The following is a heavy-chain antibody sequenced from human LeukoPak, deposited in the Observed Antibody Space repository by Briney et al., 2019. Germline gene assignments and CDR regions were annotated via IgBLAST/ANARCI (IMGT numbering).Heavy chain of an antibody. CDR3: ARGDLNFWSGYYTVPYFDY. CDR2: ICHSGST. D-gene: IGHD3-3*01. V-gene: IGHV4-4*02. Sequence: SETLSLTCAVSGGSISSSNWWSWVRQPPGKGLEWIGEICHSGSTNYNPSLKSRVTISVDKSKNQFSLKLSSVTAADTAVYYCARGDLNFWSGYYTVPYFDYWGQGTLVTVSA. J-gene: IGHJ4*02. CDR1: GGSISSSNW.